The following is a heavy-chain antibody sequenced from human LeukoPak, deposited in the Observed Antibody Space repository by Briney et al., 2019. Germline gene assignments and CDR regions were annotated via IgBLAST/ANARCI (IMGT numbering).Heavy chain of an antibody. J-gene: IGHJ5*02. CDR2: ISSSSSYI. D-gene: IGHD6-19*01. Sequence: GGSLRLSCAASGFTFSSYSMNWVRQAPGKGLEWVSFISSSSSYIYYADSVKGRFTISRDNAKNSLYLQMNSLRAEDTAVYYCARDSSGLGFDPWGQGTLVTVSS. V-gene: IGHV3-21*01. CDR1: GFTFSSYS. CDR3: ARDSSGLGFDP.